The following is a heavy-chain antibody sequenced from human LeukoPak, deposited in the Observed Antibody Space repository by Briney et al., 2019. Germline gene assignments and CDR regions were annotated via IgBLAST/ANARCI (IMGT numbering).Heavy chain of an antibody. D-gene: IGHD3-10*01. Sequence: ASVKVSCEASGYTFSVFHIHWVRLAPGQGPEWMGWVNPNSGDTNYAQRFRGRVTMTRDTSINTAYMELSSLRSDDTAVYYCARSNYYGSQSEYWGQGTLVAVSS. J-gene: IGHJ4*02. CDR3: ARSNYYGSQSEY. V-gene: IGHV1-2*02. CDR1: GYTFSVFH. CDR2: VNPNSGDT.